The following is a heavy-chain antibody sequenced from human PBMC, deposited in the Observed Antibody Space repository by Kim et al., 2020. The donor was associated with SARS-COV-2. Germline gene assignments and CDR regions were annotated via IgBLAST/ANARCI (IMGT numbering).Heavy chain of an antibody. J-gene: IGHJ6*02. CDR1: GFTFDDYA. CDR2: ISWNSGSI. D-gene: IGHD3-9*01. CDR3: AKADYYDILTGYESYYYYYGMDV. V-gene: IGHV3-9*01. Sequence: GGSLRLSCAASGFTFDDYAMHWVRQAPGKGLEWVSGISWNSGSIGYADSVKGRFTISRDNAKNSLYLQMNSLRAEDTASYYCAKADYYDILTGYESYYYYYGMDVWGQGTTVTVSS.